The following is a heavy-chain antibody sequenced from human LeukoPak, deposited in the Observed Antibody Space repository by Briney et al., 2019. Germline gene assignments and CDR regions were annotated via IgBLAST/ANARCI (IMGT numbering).Heavy chain of an antibody. Sequence: GSSVKISCKASGGTFNNYLITWVRQAPGQGLERMGGFIPIFGTSNYAQDFQGRVTFTTDESTRTVYMEMSGLRSEDTAVYYRTRPTEWYSTSPRGLDIWGQGTMLIVSS. CDR3: TRPTEWYSTSPRGLDI. CDR1: GGTFNNYL. V-gene: IGHV1-69*05. J-gene: IGHJ3*02. D-gene: IGHD6-6*01. CDR2: FIPIFGTS.